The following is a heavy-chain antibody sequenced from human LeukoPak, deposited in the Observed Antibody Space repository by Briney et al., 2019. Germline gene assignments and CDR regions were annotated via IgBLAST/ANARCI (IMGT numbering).Heavy chain of an antibody. CDR1: GGSISSYY. CDR2: IYYSGST. V-gene: IGHV4-59*01. J-gene: IGHJ4*02. Sequence: SETLSLTCTISGGSISSYYWSWVRQPPGKGLEWIGYIYYSGSTNYNPSLKSRVTISVDTSKNQFSLKLSSVTAADTAVYHCARANYFDYWGQGTLVTVSS. CDR3: ARANYFDY.